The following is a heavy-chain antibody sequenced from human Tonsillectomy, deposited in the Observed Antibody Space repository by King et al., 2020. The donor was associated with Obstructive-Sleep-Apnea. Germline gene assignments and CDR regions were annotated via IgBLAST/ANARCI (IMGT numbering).Heavy chain of an antibody. Sequence: PLQESGPRLVKPSETLSLICTVSGGSISSNSYHWGWIRQSPGKGPEWIGSIYYNGSPDHNPSLESRVTISVDTSKNQFSLMLSSVTAADTAVYYCARDHRTYGDWGYAFDIWGQGTMVTVSS. D-gene: IGHD4-17*01. CDR3: ARDHRTYGDWGYAFDI. CDR1: GGSISSNSYH. J-gene: IGHJ3*02. V-gene: IGHV4-39*07. CDR2: IYYNGSP.